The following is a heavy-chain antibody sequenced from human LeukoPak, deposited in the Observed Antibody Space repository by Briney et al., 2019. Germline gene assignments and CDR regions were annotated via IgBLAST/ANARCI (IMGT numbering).Heavy chain of an antibody. V-gene: IGHV4-31*03. CDR2: IYYSGST. D-gene: IGHD1-1*01. CDR1: GGSISSGGYY. J-gene: IGHJ4*02. Sequence: SETLSLTCTVSGGSISSGGYYWSWIRQHPGKGLEWIGSIYYSGSTNYSPSLQGRVTISLDTSRNQFSLKLSSVTAADTAVYYCASGDNDPLFDYWGQGTLVTVSS. CDR3: ASGDNDPLFDY.